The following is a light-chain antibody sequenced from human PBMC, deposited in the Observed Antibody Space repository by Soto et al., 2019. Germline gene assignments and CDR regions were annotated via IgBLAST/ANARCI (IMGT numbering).Light chain of an antibody. CDR2: GAS. CDR3: QQYSDWPPA. J-gene: IGKJ4*01. Sequence: EIVMTQSPATLSVSPGERATLSCRASRGVSSKLAWYQQKPGQAPRLVIYGASTRATDIPARFRGSGSGTDFTLIITSLLSEDFAVYYWQQYSDWPPAFGGGTKVEIK. V-gene: IGKV3-15*01. CDR1: RGVSSK.